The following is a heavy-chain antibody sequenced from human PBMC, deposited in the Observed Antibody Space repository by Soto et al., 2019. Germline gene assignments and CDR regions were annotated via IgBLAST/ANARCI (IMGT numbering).Heavy chain of an antibody. CDR2: ISGSGGST. J-gene: IGHJ6*03. CDR1: GFHLRRYG. CDR3: AKGHYYYYYMDI. V-gene: IGHV3-23*01. Sequence: GGALRLPRAPSGFHLRRYGQRWVPPASGKGLEWVSAISGSGGSTYYADSVKGRFTISRDNSKNTLYLQMNSLRAEDTAVYYCAKGHYYYYYMDIWGKGTTVTVSS.